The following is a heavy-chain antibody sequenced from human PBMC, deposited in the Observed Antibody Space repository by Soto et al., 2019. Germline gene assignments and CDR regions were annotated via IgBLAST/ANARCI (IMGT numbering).Heavy chain of an antibody. J-gene: IGHJ4*02. CDR3: ARRTSSWPYYFDY. D-gene: IGHD6-13*01. CDR1: GGSISSSDW. V-gene: IGHV4-4*02. CDR2: IYHSGST. Sequence: QVQLQESGPGLVKSSETLSLTCAVSGGSISSSDWWSWVRQPPGKGLAWIGEIYHSGSTNYNPSLKSRVTISVDKSKNQFSLKLTSVTAADTAVYYCARRTSSWPYYFDYWGQGTLVTVSS.